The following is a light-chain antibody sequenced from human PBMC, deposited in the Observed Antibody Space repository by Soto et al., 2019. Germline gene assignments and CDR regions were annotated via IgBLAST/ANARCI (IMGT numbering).Light chain of an antibody. CDR1: SGHSNYA. V-gene: IGLV4-69*01. J-gene: IGLJ2*01. Sequence: QAVVTQSPSASASLGASVKLTCTLSSGHSNYAIAWHQQQSEKGPRYLMKLNSDGSHSKGDGIPDRFSGSSSGAERYLTISSLQSEYEADYYCQSWGAGIVVFGGGTKVTVL. CDR3: QSWGAGIVV. CDR2: LNSDGSH.